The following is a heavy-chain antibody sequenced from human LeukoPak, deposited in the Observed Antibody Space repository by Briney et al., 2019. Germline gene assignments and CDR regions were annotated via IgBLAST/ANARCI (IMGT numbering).Heavy chain of an antibody. CDR1: GFTFSSYA. V-gene: IGHV3-23*01. Sequence: GGSLRLSCAASGFTFSSYAMSWVRQALGQGLERVSAISGSGGSTYYADSVKGRFTISRDNSKNTLYLQMNSLRAEDTAVYYCAKGGYSYAVNWWGQGTLVTVSS. J-gene: IGHJ4*02. CDR2: ISGSGGST. CDR3: AKGGYSYAVNW. D-gene: IGHD5-18*01.